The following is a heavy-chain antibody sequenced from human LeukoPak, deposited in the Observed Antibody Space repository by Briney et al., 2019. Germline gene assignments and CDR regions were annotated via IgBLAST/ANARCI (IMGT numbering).Heavy chain of an antibody. CDR1: GYTFTSYG. CDR2: ISAYNGNT. V-gene: IGHV1-18*01. D-gene: IGHD3-3*01. CDR3: AREYYDFWSGYFSGYYYYGMDV. J-gene: IGHJ6*02. Sequence: ASVKVSCKASGYTFTSYGIGWVRQAPGQGLEWMGWISAYNGNTNYAQKLQGRVTMTTDTSTSTAYMELRSLRSDDTAVYHCAREYYDFWSGYFSGYYYYGMDVWGQGTTVTVSS.